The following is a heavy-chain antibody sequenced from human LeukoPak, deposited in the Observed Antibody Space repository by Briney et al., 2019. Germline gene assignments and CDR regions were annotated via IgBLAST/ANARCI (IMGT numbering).Heavy chain of an antibody. J-gene: IGHJ4*02. D-gene: IGHD3-10*01. CDR1: GFTFSSYA. CDR3: AKAHYGSGSYYKNSDFDY. CDR2: ISGSGGST. Sequence: GSLRLSCAASGFTFSSYAMSWVRQAPGKGLEWVSAISGSGGSTYYADSVKGRFTISRDNSKNTLYLQMNSLRAEDTAVYYCAKAHYGSGSYYKNSDFDYWGQGTLVTVSS. V-gene: IGHV3-23*01.